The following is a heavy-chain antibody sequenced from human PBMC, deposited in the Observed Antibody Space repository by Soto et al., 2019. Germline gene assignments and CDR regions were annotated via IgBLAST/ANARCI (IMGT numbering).Heavy chain of an antibody. D-gene: IGHD1-26*01. J-gene: IGHJ3*01. CDR3: ARTAPLVGAPGAVDV. V-gene: IGHV4-59*01. CDR2: IYYSGST. Sequence: RQTPGKGLEWIGYIYYSGSTNYNPSLKRLVTVSVDTSKNQFSLKLRFVTAADTAVYYCARTAPLVGAPGAVDVWGHGTMVTVS.